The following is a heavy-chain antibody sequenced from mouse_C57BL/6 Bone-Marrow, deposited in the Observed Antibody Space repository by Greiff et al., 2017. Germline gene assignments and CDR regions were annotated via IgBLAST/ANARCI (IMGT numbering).Heavy chain of an antibody. CDR3: ARRRAETY. V-gene: IGHV5-6*02. J-gene: IGHJ3*01. CDR1: GFTFSSYG. CDR2: ISSGGSYT. D-gene: IGHD3-3*01. Sequence: EVMLVESGGDLVKPGGSLKLSCAASGFTFSSYGMSWVRQTPDKRLEWVATISSGGSYTYYPDSVTGRFTISRDNAKNTLYLQMSSLKSEDTAMYYCARRRAETYWGQGTLVTVSA.